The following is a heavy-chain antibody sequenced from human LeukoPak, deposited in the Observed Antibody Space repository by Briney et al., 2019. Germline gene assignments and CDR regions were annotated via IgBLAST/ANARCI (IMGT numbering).Heavy chain of an antibody. CDR2: MNPNSGNT. V-gene: IGHV1-8*01. CDR3: ARGPQLVRTQIDY. D-gene: IGHD6-6*01. J-gene: IGHJ4*02. Sequence: GASVKVSCKASGYTFTSYDINWVRQATGQGLEWMGWMNPNSGNTGYAQNFHGRVTITRNTSISTAYMELSSLRSEDTAVYYCARGPQLVRTQIDYWGQGTLVTVSS. CDR1: GYTFTSYD.